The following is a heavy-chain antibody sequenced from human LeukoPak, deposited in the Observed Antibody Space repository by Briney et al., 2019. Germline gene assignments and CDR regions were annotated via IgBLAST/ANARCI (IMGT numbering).Heavy chain of an antibody. D-gene: IGHD2-2*01. Sequence: ASVKVSCKASGGTFSSYAISWVRQAPGQGLEWMGWISAYNGNTNYAQKPQGRVTMTTDTSTSTAYMELRSLRSDDTAVYYCASGVPAAISSHYYMDVWGKGTTVTVSS. CDR3: ASGVPAAISSHYYMDV. CDR2: ISAYNGNT. J-gene: IGHJ6*03. V-gene: IGHV1-18*01. CDR1: GGTFSSYA.